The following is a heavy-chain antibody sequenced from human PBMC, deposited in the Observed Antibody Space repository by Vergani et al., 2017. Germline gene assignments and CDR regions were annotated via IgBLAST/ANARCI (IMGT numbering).Heavy chain of an antibody. CDR1: GFTFSNAW. J-gene: IGHJ6*02. V-gene: IGHV3-15*01. CDR2: IKSKTDGGTT. D-gene: IGHD3-10*01. Sequence: EVQLVESGGGLVKPGGSLRLSCAASGFTFSNAWMSWVCQAPGKGLEWVGRIKSKTDGGTTDYAAPVKGRFTISRDNAKNTLYLQMNSLRAEDTAVYYCAKDLPVYGSGYYYYGMDVWGQGTTVTVSS. CDR3: AKDLPVYGSGYYYYGMDV.